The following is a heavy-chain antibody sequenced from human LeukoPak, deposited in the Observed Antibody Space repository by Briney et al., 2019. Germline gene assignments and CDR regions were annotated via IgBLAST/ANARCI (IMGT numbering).Heavy chain of an antibody. CDR1: GFTFSSYP. J-gene: IGHJ4*02. CDR2: ISDSGTVI. Sequence: GGSLRLSCVASGFTFSSYPMIWVRQAPGKGLESVSYISDSGTVIHYADSVKGRFTLSRDNAKNSLNMQMNSLSAEDTAVYYCARVVGGMTGADYWGQGTLVTVSS. D-gene: IGHD3-9*01. V-gene: IGHV3-48*04. CDR3: ARVVGGMTGADY.